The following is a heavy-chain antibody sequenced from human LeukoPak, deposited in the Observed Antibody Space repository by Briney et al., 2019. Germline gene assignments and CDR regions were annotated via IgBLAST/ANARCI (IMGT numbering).Heavy chain of an antibody. CDR1: GFTFSSYA. CDR2: IRFDGSNK. J-gene: IGHJ4*02. V-gene: IGHV3-30*02. CDR3: ERDPRAGGVTTYCDY. Sequence: GGSLRLSCAASGFTFSSYAMHWVRQAPGKGLEWVAFIRFDGSNKYYADSVKGRFTISRDNAKNSLYLQMNSLRAEDTAVYYFERDPRAGGVTTYCDYGDKGTVVNVSS. D-gene: IGHD1-26*01.